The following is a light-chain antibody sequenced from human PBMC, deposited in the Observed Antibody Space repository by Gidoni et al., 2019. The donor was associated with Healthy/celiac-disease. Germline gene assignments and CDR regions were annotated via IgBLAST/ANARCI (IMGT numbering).Light chain of an antibody. Sequence: DIQMTQSPSSLSASVGDRVTIPCQASQDISNYLNWYQQKPGKAPKLLISDASNSETGVPSRFSGSGSGTDFTFTISILHPEDIATYYCQQYDNLPWTFGQGTKVEIK. CDR3: QQYDNLPWT. J-gene: IGKJ1*01. CDR1: QDISNY. CDR2: DAS. V-gene: IGKV1-33*01.